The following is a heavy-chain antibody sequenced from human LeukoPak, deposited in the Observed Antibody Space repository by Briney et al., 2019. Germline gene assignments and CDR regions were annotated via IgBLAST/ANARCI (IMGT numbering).Heavy chain of an antibody. CDR1: GFTLSDYW. D-gene: IGHD2-2*01. Sequence: GGSLRLSCAASGFTLSDYWMSWVRQAPGKGLEWVSAISGSGGSTYHADSVKGRFTISRDNSKNTLYLQMNSLRAEDTAVYYCAKHGNIVVVPAATSLDAFDIWGQGTMVTVSS. V-gene: IGHV3-23*01. CDR2: ISGSGGST. CDR3: AKHGNIVVVPAATSLDAFDI. J-gene: IGHJ3*02.